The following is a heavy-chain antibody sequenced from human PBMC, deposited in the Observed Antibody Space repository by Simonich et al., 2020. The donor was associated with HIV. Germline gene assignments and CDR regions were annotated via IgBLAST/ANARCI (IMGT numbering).Heavy chain of an antibody. V-gene: IGHV4-34*01. Sequence: QVQLQQWGAGLSKPSETLSLTCAVYGGSFSGYYWSWIRQPPGKGLEWIGEINHSGSTNYHPSLKRRVTISVDTSKNQFSLKLSSVTAADTAVYYCARRTGYDLDYWGQGTLVTVSS. CDR3: ARRTGYDLDY. D-gene: IGHD5-12*01. CDR1: GGSFSGYY. J-gene: IGHJ4*02. CDR2: INHSGST.